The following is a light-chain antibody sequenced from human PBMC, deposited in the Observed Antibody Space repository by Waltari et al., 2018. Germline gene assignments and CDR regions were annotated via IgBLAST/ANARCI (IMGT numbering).Light chain of an antibody. J-gene: IGLJ1*01. CDR1: NIGSYS. CDR3: QVWHAAIDPGV. CDR2: YDT. Sequence: SYVLTQPPSVSVAPGETARVTCGGDNIGSYSVHWYQQKPGQAPVLVIRYDTDRPSGIPERYSGSNAANTVTLTISRVGAGDEANYYCQVWHAAIDPGVFGTGTEVTV. V-gene: IGLV3-21*04.